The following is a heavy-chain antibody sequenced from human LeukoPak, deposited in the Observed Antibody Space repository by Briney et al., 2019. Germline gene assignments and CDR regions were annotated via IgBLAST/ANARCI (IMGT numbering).Heavy chain of an antibody. Sequence: QPGGSLRLSCAASGFTFSSYAMSWVRQAPGKGLEWVSAISGSGGSTYYADSVKGWFTISRDNSKNTLYLQMNSLRAEDTAVYYCASRGDDYGDYEGFDPWGQGTLVTVSS. V-gene: IGHV3-23*01. D-gene: IGHD4-17*01. CDR3: ASRGDDYGDYEGFDP. CDR1: GFTFSSYA. CDR2: ISGSGGST. J-gene: IGHJ5*02.